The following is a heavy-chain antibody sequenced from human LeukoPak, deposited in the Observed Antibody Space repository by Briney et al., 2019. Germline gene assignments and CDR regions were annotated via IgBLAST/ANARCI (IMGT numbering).Heavy chain of an antibody. J-gene: IGHJ4*02. CDR1: GFTFSSYA. CDR3: ARDQYGDYALDY. V-gene: IGHV3-23*01. CDR2: ISGSGGST. D-gene: IGHD4-17*01. Sequence: PGGSLRLSCAASGFTFSSYAMSWVRQAPGKGLEWVSAISGSGGSTYYADSVKGRFTISRDNSKNTLYLQMNSLRAEDTAVYYCARDQYGDYALDYWGQGTLVTVSS.